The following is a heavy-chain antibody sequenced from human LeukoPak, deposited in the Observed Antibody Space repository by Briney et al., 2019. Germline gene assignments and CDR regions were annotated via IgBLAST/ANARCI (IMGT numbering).Heavy chain of an antibody. Sequence: PGGSLRLSCSASGFTFSTYAMHWVRQAPGKGLEYVSSITSNGISTYYADSVKGRFTISRDNSKNTVYLQMNSLRAEDTAVYYCARSGSGWFDYWGQGTLVTVSS. CDR1: GFTFSTYA. CDR3: ARSGSGWFDY. V-gene: IGHV3-64*04. J-gene: IGHJ4*02. D-gene: IGHD6-19*01. CDR2: ITSNGIST.